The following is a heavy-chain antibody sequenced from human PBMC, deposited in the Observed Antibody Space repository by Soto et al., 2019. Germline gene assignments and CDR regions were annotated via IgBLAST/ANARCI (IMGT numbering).Heavy chain of an antibody. Sequence: EVQLVESGGGLVQPGGSLRLSCAASGFTFSSYDMHWVRQATGKGLEWVSAIGTAGDTYYPGSVKGRFTISRENAKNSLYLQMNSLRAGDTAVYYCARDGGIKYSGSYYVGEAYGMDVWGQGTTVTVSS. CDR3: ARDGGIKYSGSYYVGEAYGMDV. V-gene: IGHV3-13*01. J-gene: IGHJ6*02. CDR1: GFTFSSYD. D-gene: IGHD1-26*01. CDR2: IGTAGDT.